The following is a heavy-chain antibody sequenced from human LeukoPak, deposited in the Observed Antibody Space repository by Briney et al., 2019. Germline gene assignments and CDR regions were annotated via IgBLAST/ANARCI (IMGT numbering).Heavy chain of an antibody. V-gene: IGHV1-2*02. CDR2: INPNSGGT. D-gene: IGHD5-12*01. CDR3: ARAHVDIVATIKFHYYYYMDV. Sequence: ASVKVSCKTSGYTFTSYGVSWVRQAPGQGLEWMGWINPNSGGTNYAQKFQGRVTMTRDTSISTAYMELSRLRSDDTAVYYCARAHVDIVATIKFHYYYYMDVWGKGTTVTVSS. J-gene: IGHJ6*03. CDR1: GYTFTSYG.